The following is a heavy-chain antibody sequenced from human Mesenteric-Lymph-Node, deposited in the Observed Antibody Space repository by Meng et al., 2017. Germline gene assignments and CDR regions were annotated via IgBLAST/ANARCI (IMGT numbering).Heavy chain of an antibody. CDR1: GFSFGDSA. D-gene: IGHD3-22*01. V-gene: IGHV3-49*04. J-gene: IGHJ4*02. CDR3: IRGNYYDKSGHYLGYYKFDN. CDR2: IRSKDYGGTA. Sequence: GESLKISCGASGFSFGDSAVHWVRQAPGMGLEWLGFIRSKDYGGTADYAASVNGRFTFSRDDSKSIAYLQMNSLKTEDTAVYYCIRGNYYDKSGHYLGYYKFDNWGQGTLVTVSS.